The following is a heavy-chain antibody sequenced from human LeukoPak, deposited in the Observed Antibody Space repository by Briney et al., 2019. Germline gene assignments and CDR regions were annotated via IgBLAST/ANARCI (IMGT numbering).Heavy chain of an antibody. CDR3: ARVPDGYNSGGFA. V-gene: IGHV3-23*01. D-gene: IGHD5-24*01. CDR2: ISGSGGTT. Sequence: GGSLRLSCAASGFTFSSYAMSWVRQAPGKGLEWVSAISGSGGTTYYADSVKGRFTISRDNSKNTLYLQMNSLRAEDTAVYYCARVPDGYNSGGFAWGQGTLVTVSS. CDR1: GFTFSSYA. J-gene: IGHJ4*02.